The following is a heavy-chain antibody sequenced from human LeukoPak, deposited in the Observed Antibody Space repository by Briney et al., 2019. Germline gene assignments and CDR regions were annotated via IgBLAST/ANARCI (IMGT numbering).Heavy chain of an antibody. CDR3: GKGSYPDYYYYYGMDV. CDR1: GFTFSSYA. J-gene: IGHJ6*02. Sequence: GGSLRLSCAAPGFTFSSYAMSWVRQAPGKGLEWVSAISGSGGSTYYADSVKGRFTISRDNSKNTLYLQMNSLRAEDTAVYYCGKGSYPDYYYYYGMDVWGQGTTVTVSS. D-gene: IGHD1-26*01. V-gene: IGHV3-23*01. CDR2: ISGSGGST.